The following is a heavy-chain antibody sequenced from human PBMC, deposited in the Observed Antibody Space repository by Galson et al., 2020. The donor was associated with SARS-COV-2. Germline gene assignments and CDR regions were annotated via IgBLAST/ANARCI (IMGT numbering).Heavy chain of an antibody. Sequence: SVKVSCKASGFTFTDSALQWVRQARGQRLEWIGWIVVGSPNTDYAQKFQERVTITWDMSTSTAYMELSSLTSEDTAVYYCAANDYGDYGNDYRGQGTLVTVTS. CDR2: IVVGSPNT. D-gene: IGHD4-17*01. V-gene: IGHV1-58*01. CDR1: GFTFTDSA. CDR3: AANDYGDYGNDY. J-gene: IGHJ4*02.